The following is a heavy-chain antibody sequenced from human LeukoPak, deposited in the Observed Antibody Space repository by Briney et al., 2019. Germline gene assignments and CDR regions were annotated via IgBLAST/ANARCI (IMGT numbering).Heavy chain of an antibody. D-gene: IGHD3-3*01. CDR1: GYTFTGYY. CDR2: INPNSGGT. CDR3: AREMDRYDFWSVSVRPRWFDP. V-gene: IGHV1-2*02. Sequence: ASVKVSCKASGYTFTGYYMHWVRQAPGQGLEWMGWINPNSGGTNYAQKFQGRVTMTRDTSISTAYMELSRLRSDDTAVYYWAREMDRYDFWSVSVRPRWFDPWGQGTLVTVSS. J-gene: IGHJ5*02.